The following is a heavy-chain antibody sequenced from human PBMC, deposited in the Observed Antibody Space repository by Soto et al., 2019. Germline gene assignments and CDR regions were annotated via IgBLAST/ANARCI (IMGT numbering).Heavy chain of an antibody. J-gene: IGHJ4*02. CDR2: ISGSGGST. CDR3: AKSHDYGDYLSDY. Sequence: EVQLLESGGGLVQPGGSLRLSCAASGFTFSSYAMSWVRQAPGKGLEWVSAISGSGGSTYYADSVKGRFTISRDNSKNTLYLQMSSLRAEETAVYYCAKSHDYGDYLSDYWGQGTLVTVSS. D-gene: IGHD4-17*01. V-gene: IGHV3-23*01. CDR1: GFTFSSYA.